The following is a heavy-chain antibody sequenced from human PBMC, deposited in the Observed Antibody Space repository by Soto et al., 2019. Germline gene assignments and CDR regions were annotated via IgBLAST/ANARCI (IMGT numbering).Heavy chain of an antibody. V-gene: IGHV5-51*01. CDR3: ARSQFDYIWGTSGYFDS. Sequence: GESLKISCKGSGYSFATHWVGWVRQMPGKGLEWLGIIYPGDSDTRYSPSFLGQVTISADESITTAYLQWTSLKASDTAMYYCARSQFDYIWGTSGYFDSWGQGTLVTVSS. J-gene: IGHJ4*02. CDR2: IYPGDSDT. CDR1: GYSFATHW. D-gene: IGHD3-16*01.